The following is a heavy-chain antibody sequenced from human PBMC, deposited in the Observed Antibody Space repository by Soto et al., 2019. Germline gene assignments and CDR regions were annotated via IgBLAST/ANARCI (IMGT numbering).Heavy chain of an antibody. CDR3: ARGVDCSSTSCYTSHFDY. Sequence: EVQLVESGGGLVQPGGSLRLSCAASGFTFSSYWMHWVRQAPGKGLVWVSRINSDGSSTSYADSVKGRFTISRDNAKNTLYLQMNSRRAEDTAVYYCARGVDCSSTSCYTSHFDYWGQGTLVTVSS. D-gene: IGHD2-2*02. J-gene: IGHJ4*02. CDR1: GFTFSSYW. CDR2: INSDGSST. V-gene: IGHV3-74*01.